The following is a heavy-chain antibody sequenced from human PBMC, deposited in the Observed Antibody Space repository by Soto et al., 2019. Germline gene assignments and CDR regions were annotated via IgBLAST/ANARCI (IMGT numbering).Heavy chain of an antibody. CDR1: GGSFSGYY. Sequence: QVQLQQWGAGLLKPSETLSLTCAVYGGSFSGYYWSWIRQPPGKGLEWIGEINPSGSTNYNPSLKRRVTIPVDTSKNQFSLRLSSVTAADTAVYYCAGLGMGYCSKTSSHGEIIDYWGQGTLVTVSS. V-gene: IGHV4-34*01. CDR3: AGLGMGYCSKTSSHGEIIDY. D-gene: IGHD2-2*01. J-gene: IGHJ4*02. CDR2: INPSGST.